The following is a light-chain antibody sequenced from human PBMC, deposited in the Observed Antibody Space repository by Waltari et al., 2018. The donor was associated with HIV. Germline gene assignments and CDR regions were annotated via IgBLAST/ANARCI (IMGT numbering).Light chain of an antibody. CDR1: QTVGLN. V-gene: IGKV3-15*01. CDR2: GAS. J-gene: IGKJ4*01. Sequence: DILLTQSPSTLSVSPGVRGPLSCRASQTVGLNLVWYQQRPGQPPKLLVYGASIRASGVSSRFSGSGSGTEFTLTITSVRSEDFAMYFCQQYDVWPLTFGGGTNVDLK. CDR3: QQYDVWPLT.